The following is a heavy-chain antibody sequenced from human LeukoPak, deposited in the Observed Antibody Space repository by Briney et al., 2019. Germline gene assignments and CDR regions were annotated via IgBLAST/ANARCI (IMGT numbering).Heavy chain of an antibody. Sequence: SETLSLTCTVSGGSSSSSSYYWSWIRQPPGKGLEWIGSIYYSGSTYYNPSLKSRVTISVDTSKNQFSLKLSSVTAADTAVYYCATPTPMIVVGTDAFDIWGQGTMVTVSS. CDR3: ATPTPMIVVGTDAFDI. D-gene: IGHD3-22*01. CDR1: GGSSSSSSYY. CDR2: IYYSGST. J-gene: IGHJ3*02. V-gene: IGHV4-39*01.